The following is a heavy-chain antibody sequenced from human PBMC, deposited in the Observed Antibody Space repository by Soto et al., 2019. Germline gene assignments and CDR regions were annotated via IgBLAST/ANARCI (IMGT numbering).Heavy chain of an antibody. Sequence: GGSLRLSCAASGFTFSSYAMSWVRQAPGKGLEWVSAISGSSGSTYYADSVKGRFTISRDNSKNTLYLQMNSLKAEDTAVYYCSKGPQGSIAARQGYNWFDPWGQGTLVTVSS. CDR1: GFTFSSYA. CDR3: SKGPQGSIAARQGYNWFDP. D-gene: IGHD6-6*01. V-gene: IGHV3-23*01. CDR2: ISGSSGST. J-gene: IGHJ5*02.